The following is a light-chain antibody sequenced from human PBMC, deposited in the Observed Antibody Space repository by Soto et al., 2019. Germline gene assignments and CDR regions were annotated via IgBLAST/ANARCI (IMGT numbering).Light chain of an antibody. CDR2: EVS. CDR3: RSYTRSSTLPYV. V-gene: IGLV2-14*01. Sequence: QSVLTQPASVSGSPGQSITISCTGTSSDVGGYNYVSWYQQHPGKAPKLMIYEVSNRPSGVSNRFSGSKSGNTASLTISGLQAEDEADYHCRSYTRSSTLPYVFGTGTKVTVL. J-gene: IGLJ1*01. CDR1: SSDVGGYNY.